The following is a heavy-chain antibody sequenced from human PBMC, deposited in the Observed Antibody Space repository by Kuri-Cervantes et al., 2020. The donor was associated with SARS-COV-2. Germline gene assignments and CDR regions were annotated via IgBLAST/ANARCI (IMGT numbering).Heavy chain of an antibody. V-gene: IGHV3-23*01. J-gene: IGHJ6*02. CDR2: ISGSGGGT. D-gene: IGHD6-19*01. CDR3: AKDLVRASSGWQGYYYYYGMDV. CDR1: GFTFSSYA. Sequence: GESLKISCAASGFTFSSYAMSWVRQAPGKGLEWVSAISGSGGGTYYADSVKGRFTISRDNSKNTLYLQMNSLRAEDTAVYYCAKDLVRASSGWQGYYYYYGMDVWGQGTTVTVSS.